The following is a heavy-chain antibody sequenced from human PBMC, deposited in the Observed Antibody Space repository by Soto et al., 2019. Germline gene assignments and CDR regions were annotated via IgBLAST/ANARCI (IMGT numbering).Heavy chain of an antibody. V-gene: IGHV1-2*04. J-gene: IGHJ2*01. Sequence: QVQLVQSGPEVKKPGASVKVSCRASGYTFTAYYIHWVRQAPGQGLEWVGWINAHSGGTNYAQKFQDWVTMTRDTSINTAYLELSRLRSDTTAVYYRTRATAADDYVLLDWYFDRCGHRTLVTVSS. CDR3: TRATAADDYVLLDWYFDR. D-gene: IGHD3-16*01. CDR2: INAHSGGT. CDR1: GYTFTAYY.